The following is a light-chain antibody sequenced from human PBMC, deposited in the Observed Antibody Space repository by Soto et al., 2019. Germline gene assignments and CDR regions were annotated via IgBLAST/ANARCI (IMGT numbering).Light chain of an antibody. J-gene: IGLJ3*02. V-gene: IGLV1-44*01. CDR3: AAWDDSLNGWV. Sequence: LTQPPSASGTPGQRVTISCSGSSSNIGSNTVNWYQQLPGTAPKLLIYSNNQRPSGVPDRFSGSKSGTSASLAISGLQSDDAADYYCAAWDDSLNGWVFGGGTKVTVL. CDR1: SSNIGSNT. CDR2: SNN.